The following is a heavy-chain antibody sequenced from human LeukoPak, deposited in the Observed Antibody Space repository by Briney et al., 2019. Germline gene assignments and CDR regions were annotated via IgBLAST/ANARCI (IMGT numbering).Heavy chain of an antibody. Sequence: GGSLRLSCAASGFTFSSYEMNWVRQAPGKGLEWVSYISSSGSTIYYADSVKGRFTTSRDNAKNSLYLQMNSLRAEDTAVYYCGSLYYYGSGGGDYWGQGTLVTVSS. CDR1: GFTFSSYE. CDR2: ISSSGSTI. V-gene: IGHV3-48*03. J-gene: IGHJ4*02. D-gene: IGHD3-10*01. CDR3: GSLYYYGSGGGDY.